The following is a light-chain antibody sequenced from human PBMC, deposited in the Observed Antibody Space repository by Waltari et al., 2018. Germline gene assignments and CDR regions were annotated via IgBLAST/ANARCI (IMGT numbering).Light chain of an antibody. CDR3: QQYDNLPPFT. Sequence: TQSPSSLSASVGDRVTITCQASQDISNYLNWYQQKPGKAPKLLIYDASNLETGVPSRFSGSGSGTDFTFTISSLQPEDIATYYCQQYDNLPPFTFGPATKVETK. CDR1: QDISNY. V-gene: IGKV1-33*01. CDR2: DAS. J-gene: IGKJ3*01.